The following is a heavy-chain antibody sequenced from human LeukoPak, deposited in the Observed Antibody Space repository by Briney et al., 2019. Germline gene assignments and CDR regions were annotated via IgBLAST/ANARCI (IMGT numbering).Heavy chain of an antibody. CDR1: GGSISSGDYY. CDR2: IYYSGST. D-gene: IGHD1-26*01. CDR3: ANEWEWELRRGAGYFDY. J-gene: IGHJ4*02. Sequence: SQTLSLTCTVSGGSISSGDYYWSWIRQPPGKGLEWIGYIYYSGSTYYNPSLKSRVTISVNTSKNQFSLKLSSVTAADTAVYYCANEWEWELRRGAGYFDYWGQGTLVTVSS. V-gene: IGHV4-30-4*08.